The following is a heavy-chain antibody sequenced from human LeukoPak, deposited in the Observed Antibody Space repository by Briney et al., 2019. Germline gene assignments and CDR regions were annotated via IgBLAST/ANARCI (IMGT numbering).Heavy chain of an antibody. CDR2: IKSKIDGETT. CDR1: GFTFSDSW. D-gene: IGHD3-10*01. V-gene: IGHV3-15*01. CDR3: TTDSGSFDV. Sequence: GGSLRLSCAASGFTFSDSWMTWVRQVPGKGREGVGRIKSKIDGETTEYAAPMEGRFTISRDDSKTTVYLQMSGLRTEDTALYYCTTDSGSFDVWGRGTMVTVSS. J-gene: IGHJ3*01.